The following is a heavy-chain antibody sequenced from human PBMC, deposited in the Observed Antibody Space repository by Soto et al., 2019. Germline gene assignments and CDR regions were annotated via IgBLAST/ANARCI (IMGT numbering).Heavy chain of an antibody. V-gene: IGHV3-49*03. Sequence: GGSLRLSCTASGFTFGDYAMSWFRQAPGKGLEWVGFIRSKAYGGTTEYAASVKGRFTISRDDSKSIAYLQMNSLKTEDTAVYYCTRAPFRSGYIPGYFDYWGQGTLVTVSS. CDR1: GFTFGDYA. D-gene: IGHD3-3*01. CDR3: TRAPFRSGYIPGYFDY. CDR2: IRSKAYGGTT. J-gene: IGHJ4*02.